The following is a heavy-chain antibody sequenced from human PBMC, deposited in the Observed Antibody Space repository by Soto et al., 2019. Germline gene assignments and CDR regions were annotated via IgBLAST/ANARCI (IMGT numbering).Heavy chain of an antibody. V-gene: IGHV1-3*01. CDR1: GYTFTSYA. CDR2: INAGNGNT. D-gene: IGHD4-17*01. J-gene: IGHJ5*02. CDR3: ARDGDYGDGNWFDP. Sequence: ASVKVSCKASGYTFTSYAMHWVRQAPGQRLEWMGWINAGNGNTKYSQKFQGRVTITRDTSASTAYMELSSLRSEDTAVYYCARDGDYGDGNWFDPWGKGTLVTVSS.